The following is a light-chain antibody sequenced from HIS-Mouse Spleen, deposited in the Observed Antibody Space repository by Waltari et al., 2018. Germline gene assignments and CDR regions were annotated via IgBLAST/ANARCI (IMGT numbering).Light chain of an antibody. CDR3: QVWDSSSDHVV. CDR2: DDS. V-gene: IGLV3-21*02. J-gene: IGLJ2*01. CDR1: NIDSKS. Sequence: SSVLTQPPPLSVATGQTARIPCGGNNIDSKSVHWYQQKPGQAPVLVVYDDSDRPSGIPERFSGSNSGNTATLTISRVEAGDEADYYCQVWDSSSDHVVFGGGTKLTVL.